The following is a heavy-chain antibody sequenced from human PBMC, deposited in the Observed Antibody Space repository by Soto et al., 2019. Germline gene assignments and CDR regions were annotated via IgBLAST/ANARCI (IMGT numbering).Heavy chain of an antibody. CDR3: AKVSYDTLTGPGGLIDY. CDR1: GFTFSSYG. J-gene: IGHJ4*02. D-gene: IGHD3-9*01. V-gene: IGHV3-30*18. CDR2: MSYDGRNK. Sequence: QVQLVESGGGVVQPGRSLRLSCAASGFTFSSYGMHWVRQAPGKGLEWVAVMSYDGRNKYYADSVKGRFTISRDNSKNTLYLQMNSLRSEDTAVYYCAKVSYDTLTGPGGLIDYWGQGTLVTVSS.